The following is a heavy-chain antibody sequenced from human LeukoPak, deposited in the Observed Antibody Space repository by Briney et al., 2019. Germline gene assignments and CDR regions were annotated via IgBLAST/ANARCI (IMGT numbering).Heavy chain of an antibody. Sequence: GGSLRLSCAASGFSFGSFAMSWVRQAPGKGLEWVSAISGSGGSTYYADSVRGRFTISRDNSKNTLYLQMNSLRAEDTAVYYCAKFWPHCSGGSCYDYWGQGTPVTVSS. CDR3: AKFWPHCSGGSCYDY. D-gene: IGHD2-15*01. CDR2: ISGSGGST. J-gene: IGHJ4*02. CDR1: GFSFGSFA. V-gene: IGHV3-23*01.